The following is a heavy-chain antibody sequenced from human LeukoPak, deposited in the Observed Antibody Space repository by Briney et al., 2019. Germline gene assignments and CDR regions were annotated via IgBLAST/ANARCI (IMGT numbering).Heavy chain of an antibody. V-gene: IGHV3-30*18. Sequence: GGSLRLSCAASGFTFSSYGMHWVRQAPGKGLEWVAVISYDGSNKYYADSVKGRFTISRDNSKNTLYLQMNSLRAEDTAVYYCAKTHIVVVPAAPLGYWGQGTLVTVSS. D-gene: IGHD2-2*01. J-gene: IGHJ4*02. CDR1: GFTFSSYG. CDR3: AKTHIVVVPAAPLGY. CDR2: ISYDGSNK.